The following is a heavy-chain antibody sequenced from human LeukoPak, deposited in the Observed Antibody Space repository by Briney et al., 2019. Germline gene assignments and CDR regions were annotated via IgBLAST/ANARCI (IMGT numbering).Heavy chain of an antibody. CDR2: ISAYNGNK. J-gene: IGHJ4*02. D-gene: IGHD3-22*01. V-gene: IGHV1-18*01. CDR3: ARDRGDGGYYDSSGYYSTPNFEY. CDR1: GYTFTSYG. Sequence: ASVKVSCKASGYTFTSYGISWVRQAPGQGLEWMGWISAYNGNKNYAQKLQGRVTMTTDTSTSTAYMELRSLRSDDTAVYYCARDRGDGGYYDSSGYYSTPNFEYWGQGTLVTVSS.